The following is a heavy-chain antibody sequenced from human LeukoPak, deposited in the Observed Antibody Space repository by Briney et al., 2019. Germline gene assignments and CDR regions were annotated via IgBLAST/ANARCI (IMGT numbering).Heavy chain of an antibody. CDR1: GFTFSSYA. Sequence: GGSLRLSCAASGFTFSSYAMLWVRQAPGKGLEWVAVISYDGSNKYYADSVKGRFTISRDNSKNTLYLQMNSLRAEDTAVYYCARGIAAAGTRHYYYYGMDVWGQGTTVTVSS. D-gene: IGHD6-13*01. J-gene: IGHJ6*02. CDR2: ISYDGSNK. V-gene: IGHV3-30*04. CDR3: ARGIAAAGTRHYYYYGMDV.